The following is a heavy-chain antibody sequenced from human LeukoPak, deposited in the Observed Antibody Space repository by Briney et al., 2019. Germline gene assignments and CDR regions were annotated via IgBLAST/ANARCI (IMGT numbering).Heavy chain of an antibody. J-gene: IGHJ4*02. Sequence: GGSLRLSCAASGFTLSSYWMHWVRQAPGKGPVWVSRVDVHGQGTAYADSVKGRFTISRDNAKNSLYLQMNSLRAEDTAVYYCARGKIAAAGTFDYWGQGTLVTVSS. CDR3: ARGKIAAAGTFDY. CDR2: VDVHGQGT. V-gene: IGHV3-74*01. CDR1: GFTLSSYW. D-gene: IGHD6-13*01.